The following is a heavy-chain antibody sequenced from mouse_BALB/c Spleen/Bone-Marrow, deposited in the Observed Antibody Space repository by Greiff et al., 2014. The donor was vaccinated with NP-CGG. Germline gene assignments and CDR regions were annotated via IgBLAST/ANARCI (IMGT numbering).Heavy chain of an antibody. Sequence: VQLKESGAELVKPGASVKSSCTASGFNIKDTYMHWVKQRPEQGLEWIGRIDPANGNTKYDPKFQGKATITADTSSNTAYLQLCSLTSEDSAVYYCAAYCYGSSQFAYWGQGTLVTVSA. J-gene: IGHJ3*01. D-gene: IGHD1-1*01. CDR1: GFNIKDTY. V-gene: IGHV14-3*02. CDR3: AAYCYGSSQFAY. CDR2: IDPANGNT.